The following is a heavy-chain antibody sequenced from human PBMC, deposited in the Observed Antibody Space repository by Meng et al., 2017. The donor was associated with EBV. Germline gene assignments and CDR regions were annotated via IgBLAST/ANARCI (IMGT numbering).Heavy chain of an antibody. Sequence: VQLVQPGAEVKKPGASVKVSCKASGYTFTSYGISWVRQAPGQGLEWMGWINAYNGNTNYAQKLQGRVTMTTDTSTSTAYMELRSLRSDDTAVYYCARDGRLYDTPSPFDYWGQGTLVTVSS. CDR2: INAYNGNT. D-gene: IGHD3-22*01. CDR1: GYTFTSYG. J-gene: IGHJ4*02. CDR3: ARDGRLYDTPSPFDY. V-gene: IGHV1-18*01.